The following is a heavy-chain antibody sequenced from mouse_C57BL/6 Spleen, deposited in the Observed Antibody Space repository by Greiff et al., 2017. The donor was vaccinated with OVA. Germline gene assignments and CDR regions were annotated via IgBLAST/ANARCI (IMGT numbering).Heavy chain of an antibody. Sequence: QVQLQQSGAELVKPGASVKLSCKASGYTFTSYWMHWVKQRPGQGLEWIGMIHPNSGSTNYNEKFKSKATLTVDKSSSTAYMQLSSLTSEDSAVYYCARSRQLRLRDYAMDYWGQGTSVTVSS. D-gene: IGHD3-2*02. CDR3: ARSRQLRLRDYAMDY. J-gene: IGHJ4*01. V-gene: IGHV1-64*01. CDR1: GYTFTSYW. CDR2: IHPNSGST.